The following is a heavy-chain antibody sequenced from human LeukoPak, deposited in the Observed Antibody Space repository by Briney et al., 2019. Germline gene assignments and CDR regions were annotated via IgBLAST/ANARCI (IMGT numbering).Heavy chain of an antibody. Sequence: GGSLRLSCAASGFTFSSYSMNWVRQAPGKGLEWVSSISSSSSYIYYADSVKGRFTISRDNAKSSLYLQMNSLRAEDTAVYYCAREEERYFDWKQSNWFDPWGQGTLVTVSS. CDR2: ISSSSSYI. J-gene: IGHJ5*02. CDR1: GFTFSSYS. D-gene: IGHD3-9*01. CDR3: AREEERYFDWKQSNWFDP. V-gene: IGHV3-21*01.